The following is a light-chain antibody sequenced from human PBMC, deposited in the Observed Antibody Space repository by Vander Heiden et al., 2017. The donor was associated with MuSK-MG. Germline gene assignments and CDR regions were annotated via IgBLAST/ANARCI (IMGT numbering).Light chain of an antibody. J-gene: IGKJ3*01. V-gene: IGKV1-39*01. CDR3: QQSYSTPFT. CDR2: AAS. Sequence: DIQMTQSPSSPSASVGDRVTITCRASQSISSYLNWYQQKPGKAPKLLIYAASSCQSGVPSRFSGSGSGTDFTLTISSLQPEDFATYYCQQSYSTPFTFGRGTKVXIK. CDR1: QSISSY.